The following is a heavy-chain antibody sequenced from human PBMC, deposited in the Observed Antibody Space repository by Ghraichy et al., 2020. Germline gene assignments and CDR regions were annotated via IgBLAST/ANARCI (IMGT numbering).Heavy chain of an antibody. CDR2: ISGGGGTT. J-gene: IGHJ4*02. CDR1: GFTFSSYA. D-gene: IGHD3-22*01. V-gene: IGHV3-23*01. CDR3: AKEIDSSGYYSGFALSD. Sequence: GESLNISCAASGFTFSSYAMSWVRQAPGKGLEWVSAISGGGGTTYYADSVKGRFTISRDNSKNTLYLQTNSLRAEDTAVYYCAKEIDSSGYYSGFALSDWGQGTLVTVSS.